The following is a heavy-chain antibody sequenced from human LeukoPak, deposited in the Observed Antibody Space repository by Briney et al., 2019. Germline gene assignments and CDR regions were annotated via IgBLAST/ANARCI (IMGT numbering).Heavy chain of an antibody. CDR2: ISSRSSYI. CDR1: GFTFSSYS. V-gene: IGHV3-21*01. CDR3: ARGGAFSDHDI. Sequence: GGSLRLSCAASGFTFSSYSMNWVRQAPGKGLGWVSSISSRSSYIYYTDSVKGRFTISTDNSKNSLYLQMNSLRAEDTAVYYCARGGAFSDHDIWGQGTLVTVSS. D-gene: IGHD5-12*01. J-gene: IGHJ4*02.